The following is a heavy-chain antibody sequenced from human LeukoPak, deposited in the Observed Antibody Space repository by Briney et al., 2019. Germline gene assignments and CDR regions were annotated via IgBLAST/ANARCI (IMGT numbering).Heavy chain of an antibody. CDR1: GFTFSSYG. CDR2: IRYDGTNK. V-gene: IGHV3-30*02. J-gene: IGHJ4*02. CDR3: ARIPSWDTAMAAGDY. D-gene: IGHD5-18*01. Sequence: PPGGSLRLSCAASGFTFSSYGMHWVRQAPGKGLEWVAFIRYDGTNKYYADSVRGRFTISRDNAKNSLYLQMNSLRAEDTAVYYCARIPSWDTAMAAGDYWGQGTLVTVSS.